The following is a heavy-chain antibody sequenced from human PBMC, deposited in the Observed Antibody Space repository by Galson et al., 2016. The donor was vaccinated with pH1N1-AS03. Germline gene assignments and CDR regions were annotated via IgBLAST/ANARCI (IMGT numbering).Heavy chain of an antibody. Sequence: SVKVSCKVSGGSFGNFGFSWVRQAPGQGLEWMGRIIPHFDTANYAQRFRGRVTIAADESATTTYLELSSLRADDTAVYYCARAWKMGFSGCARGAYKKDWYFDLWGRGTLVTVSS. CDR3: ARAWKMGFSGCARGAYKKDWYFDL. J-gene: IGHJ2*01. CDR1: GGSFGNFG. D-gene: IGHD5-12*01. CDR2: IIPHFDTA. V-gene: IGHV1-69*13.